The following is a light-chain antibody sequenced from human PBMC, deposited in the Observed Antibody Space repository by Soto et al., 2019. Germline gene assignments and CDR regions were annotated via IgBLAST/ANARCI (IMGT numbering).Light chain of an antibody. Sequence: DIQMTQSPSSVSASVGDRVTITCRASQDISSWLAWYQQKPGRVPKLLIYAASSLQSGVPSRFSGSGSGTDFTLTISSVQPEDFATYYCQQANSFPITFGQGTRLKI. CDR2: AAS. V-gene: IGKV1-12*01. CDR3: QQANSFPIT. J-gene: IGKJ5*01. CDR1: QDISSW.